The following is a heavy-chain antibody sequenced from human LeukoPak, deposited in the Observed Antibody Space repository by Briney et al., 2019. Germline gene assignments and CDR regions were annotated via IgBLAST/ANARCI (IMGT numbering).Heavy chain of an antibody. Sequence: ASVKVSCKASGYTFTSYGISWVRQAPGQGLEWMGWISAYKGDTSYAQKVQGRVTMTTDTSTSTAYMDLRSLRSDDTAVYYCARDLYYYDSSRSAYDYWGQGTLVTVSS. CDR3: ARDLYYYDSSRSAYDY. D-gene: IGHD3-22*01. CDR1: GYTFTSYG. CDR2: ISAYKGDT. J-gene: IGHJ4*02. V-gene: IGHV1-18*01.